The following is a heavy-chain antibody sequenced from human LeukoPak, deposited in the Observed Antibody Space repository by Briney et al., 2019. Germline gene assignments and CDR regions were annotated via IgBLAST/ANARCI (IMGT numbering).Heavy chain of an antibody. CDR2: INPSGGST. J-gene: IGHJ6*02. V-gene: IGHV1-46*01. CDR1: GYTFTSYY. CDR3: ARAVAVAGNLYYYGMAV. D-gene: IGHD6-19*01. Sequence: VASVKVSCKASGYTFTSYYMHWVRQAPGQGLEWMGIINPSGGSTSYAQKFQGRVTMTRDTSTSTVYMELSSLRSEDTAVYYCARAVAVAGNLYYYGMAVWGQGTTVTVSS.